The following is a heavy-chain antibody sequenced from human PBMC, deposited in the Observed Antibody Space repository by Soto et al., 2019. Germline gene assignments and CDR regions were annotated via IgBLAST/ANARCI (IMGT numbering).Heavy chain of an antibody. CDR1: GGTFNNYV. CDR2: IIPIFGTP. Sequence: QVQLVQSGAEVKKPGSSVKVSCRASGGTFNNYVINWVRQAPGQGLEWMAGIIPIFGTPNYAQKFQGRVTITADKSRSTAYMELNSLRSEDTAVYYCAGRCDGTNCLAHFDYWGQGTLVTVSS. J-gene: IGHJ4*02. CDR3: AGRCDGTNCLAHFDY. V-gene: IGHV1-69*06. D-gene: IGHD2-2*01.